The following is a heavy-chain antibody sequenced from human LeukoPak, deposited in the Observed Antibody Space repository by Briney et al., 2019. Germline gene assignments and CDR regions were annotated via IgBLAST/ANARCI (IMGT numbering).Heavy chain of an antibody. V-gene: IGHV3-23*01. CDR1: GFTFSSYA. Sequence: GGSLRLSCAASGFTFSSYAMSWVRHAPGKGLEWGSAICGSGGSTSYADSAEGRFTISRDNSKNTLYLQMNSLRAEDTAVYYCAKDSSVTMIVVVITSDFDYWGQGTLVTVSS. D-gene: IGHD3-22*01. CDR3: AKDSSVTMIVVVITSDFDY. CDR2: ICGSGGST. J-gene: IGHJ4*02.